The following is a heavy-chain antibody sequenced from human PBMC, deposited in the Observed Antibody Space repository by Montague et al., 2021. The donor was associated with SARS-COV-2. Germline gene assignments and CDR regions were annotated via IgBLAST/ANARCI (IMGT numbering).Heavy chain of an antibody. D-gene: IGHD1-26*01. V-gene: IGHV3-53*01. CDR2: IYSGGDT. CDR3: ARGGVGATWAFDI. Sequence: SLRLSCPASGFTVNSNYMSWVRQAPGKGLEWVALIYSGGDTTYAVSVRDRFAISRDNSKNTLYLQMNSLRVEDTAVFYCARGGVGATWAFDIWGQGTMVTVSS. J-gene: IGHJ3*02. CDR1: GFTVNSNY.